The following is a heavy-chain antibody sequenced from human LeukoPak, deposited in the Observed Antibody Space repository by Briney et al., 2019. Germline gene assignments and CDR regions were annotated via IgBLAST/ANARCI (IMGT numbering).Heavy chain of an antibody. Sequence: AASVKVSCKASGGTFSSYAISWVRQAPGQGLEWMGGIIPIFGTANYAQKFQGRVTITADESTSTAYMELSSLRSEDTAVYYCAPLDPYGDYSLDYWGQGTLVTVSS. J-gene: IGHJ4*02. CDR2: IIPIFGTA. V-gene: IGHV1-69*01. D-gene: IGHD4-17*01. CDR1: GGTFSSYA. CDR3: APLDPYGDYSLDY.